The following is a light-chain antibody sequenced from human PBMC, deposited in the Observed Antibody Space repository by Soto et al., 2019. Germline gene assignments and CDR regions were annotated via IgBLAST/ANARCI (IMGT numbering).Light chain of an antibody. CDR3: QVWEATGDQVV. CDR2: YDS. V-gene: IGLV3-21*01. CDR1: NVGSRS. Sequence: SYELTQPPSVSVAPGETARISCGGNNVGSRSVHWYQQKPGQAPFLVIYYDSDRPSGIPERLSGSNSGNTATLIISRVEAGDEAGYYCQVWEATGDQVVFGGGTKLTVL. J-gene: IGLJ2*01.